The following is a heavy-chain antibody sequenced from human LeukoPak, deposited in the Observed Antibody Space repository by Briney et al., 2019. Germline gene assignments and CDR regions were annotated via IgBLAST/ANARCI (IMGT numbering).Heavy chain of an antibody. J-gene: IGHJ4*02. D-gene: IGHD6-13*01. CDR3: ARSALTTGIAAAGTIDY. V-gene: IGHV4-34*01. Sequence: PSETLSLTCAVYGGSFSGYYWSWIRQPPGKGLEWIGEINHSGSTNYNPSLKSRVTISVDTSKNQFSLKLSSVTAADTAVYYCARSALTTGIAAAGTIDYWGQGTLVTVSS. CDR1: GGSFSGYY. CDR2: INHSGST.